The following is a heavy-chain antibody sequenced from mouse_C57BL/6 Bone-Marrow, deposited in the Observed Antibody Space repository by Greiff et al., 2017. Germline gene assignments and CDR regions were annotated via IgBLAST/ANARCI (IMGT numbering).Heavy chain of an antibody. D-gene: IGHD1-1*01. V-gene: IGHV1-85*01. CDR2: IYPRDGST. Sequence: VKLVESGPELVKPGASVKLSCKASGYTFTSYDINWVKPRPGQGLEWIGWIYPRDGSTKYNEKFKGKATLTVDTSSSTAYMELHSLTSEDSAVYFCARDYGSSYWYFDVWGTGTTVTVSS. CDR3: ARDYGSSYWYFDV. CDR1: GYTFTSYD. J-gene: IGHJ1*03.